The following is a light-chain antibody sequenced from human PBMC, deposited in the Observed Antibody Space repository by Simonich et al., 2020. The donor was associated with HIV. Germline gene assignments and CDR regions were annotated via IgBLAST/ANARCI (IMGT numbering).Light chain of an antibody. V-gene: IGLV2-23*01. Sequence: QSALTQPASVSGSPGQSITISCTGTSSDVGSYNVVSWYQTHPGKAPKLMIYEGRMRPSGVSIRFSGSKSGNTASLTISGLQAEDEADYYCCSYAGGSTWVFGGGTKLTVL. CDR1: SSDVGSYNV. CDR3: CSYAGGSTWV. J-gene: IGLJ3*02. CDR2: EGR.